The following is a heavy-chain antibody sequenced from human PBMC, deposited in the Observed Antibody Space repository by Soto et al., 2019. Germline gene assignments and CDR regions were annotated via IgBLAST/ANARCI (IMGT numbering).Heavy chain of an antibody. CDR1: GFAFSAHW. CDR2: ISPEGSTK. CDR3: VRDHVTPGLYFDK. Sequence: EVQLVESGGDLVQPGGSLRLSCSASGFAFSAHWMTWVRQTPGKGLEWVANISPEGSTKYYVDSAKGRFTISRDNAKNLLYLQMNSLPVGDAAVYSCVRDHVTPGLYFDKWGQGTLVTVSS. D-gene: IGHD4-4*01. J-gene: IGHJ4*02. V-gene: IGHV3-7*01.